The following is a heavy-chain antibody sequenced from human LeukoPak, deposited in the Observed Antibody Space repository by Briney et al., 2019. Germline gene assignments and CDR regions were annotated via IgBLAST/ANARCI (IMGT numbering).Heavy chain of an antibody. CDR1: GGSISSSSYY. Sequence: SETLSLTCTVSGGSISSSSYYWGWIRQPPGKGLEWIGSIYYSGSTYYNPSLKSRVTISVDTSKNPFSLKLSSVTAADTAVYYCASTLRGGNYDYVWGSPYDAFDIWGQGTMVTVSS. CDR3: ASTLRGGNYDYVWGSPYDAFDI. V-gene: IGHV4-39*01. J-gene: IGHJ3*02. D-gene: IGHD3-16*01. CDR2: IYYSGST.